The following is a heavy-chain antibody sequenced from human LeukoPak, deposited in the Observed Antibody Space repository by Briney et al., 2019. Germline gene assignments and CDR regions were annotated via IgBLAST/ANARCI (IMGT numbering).Heavy chain of an antibody. CDR2: ISSGGSTI. D-gene: IGHD6-13*01. CDR1: GFTFSDYY. Sequence: GGSLRLSCAVSGFTFSDYYMSWIRQAPGKGLEWVSYISSGGSTISHADSVKGRFTISRDNAENSLYLQMNSLRAEDTAVYYCARRAAAGRCFVYWGQGTLVTVSS. V-gene: IGHV3-11*01. CDR3: ARRAAAGRCFVY. J-gene: IGHJ4*02.